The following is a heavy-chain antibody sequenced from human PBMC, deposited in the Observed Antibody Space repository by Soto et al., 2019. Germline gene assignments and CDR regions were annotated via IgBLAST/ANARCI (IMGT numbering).Heavy chain of an antibody. V-gene: IGHV1-18*04. CDR3: ARGQLWLYYFDY. CDR2: IIPIFGTA. J-gene: IGHJ4*02. CDR1: ADTLTSHH. D-gene: IGHD5-18*01. Sequence: GAPVKCSCKAPADTLTSHHIHRVRQAPGQGLEWMGGIIPIFGTANYAQKLQGRVTMTTDTSTSTAYMELRSLRSDDTAVYYCARGQLWLYYFDYWGQGTLVTVSS.